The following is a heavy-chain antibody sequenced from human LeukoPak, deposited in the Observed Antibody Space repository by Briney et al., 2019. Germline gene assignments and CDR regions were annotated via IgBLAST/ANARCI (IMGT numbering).Heavy chain of an antibody. Sequence: GGSLRLSCAASGFTFSRYAMHWVRQARGRGLEGGAVISYDGSNKYYADSVKGRFTISRDNSKNTLYLQMNSLRAEDTAVYYCAKITIFGVVTDPNDAFDIWGQGTMVTVSS. CDR1: GFTFSRYA. V-gene: IGHV3-30-3*02. J-gene: IGHJ3*02. CDR2: ISYDGSNK. D-gene: IGHD3-3*01. CDR3: AKITIFGVVTDPNDAFDI.